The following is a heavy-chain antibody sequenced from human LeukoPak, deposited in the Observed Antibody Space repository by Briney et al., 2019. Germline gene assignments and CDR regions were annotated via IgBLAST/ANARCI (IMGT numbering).Heavy chain of an antibody. CDR1: GGTFSSYA. D-gene: IGHD2-15*01. Sequence: VASVTVSCKASGGTFSSYAISWVRQAPGQGLEWMGRIIPILGIANYAQKFQGRVTITADKSTSTAYMELSSLRSEDTAVYYCASRSEGYCSGGSCYPPPDAFDIWGQGTMVTVSS. CDR3: ASRSEGYCSGGSCYPPPDAFDI. V-gene: IGHV1-69*04. J-gene: IGHJ3*02. CDR2: IIPILGIA.